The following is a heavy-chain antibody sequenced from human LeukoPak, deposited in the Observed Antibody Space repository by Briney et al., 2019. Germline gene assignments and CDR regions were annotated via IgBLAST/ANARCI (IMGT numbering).Heavy chain of an antibody. J-gene: IGHJ4*02. V-gene: IGHV3-23*01. CDR1: GFTFSIYA. CDR3: ALSRGIFGVAYFDY. Sequence: GGSLRLSCAASGFTFSIYAISWVRQAPGKGLEWVSAISGSGGSTYYADSVKGRFTISRDNSKNTLYLQMNSLRAEDTAVYYCALSRGIFGVAYFDYWGQGTLVTVSS. CDR2: ISGSGGST. D-gene: IGHD3-3*01.